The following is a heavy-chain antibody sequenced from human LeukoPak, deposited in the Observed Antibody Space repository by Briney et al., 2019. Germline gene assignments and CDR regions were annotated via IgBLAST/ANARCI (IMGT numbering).Heavy chain of an antibody. V-gene: IGHV3-21*01. CDR1: GFTFSSYS. CDR3: ASLYSNYHDY. D-gene: IGHD4-11*01. CDR2: ISSSSSYI. J-gene: IGHJ4*02. Sequence: GGSLRLSCSASGFTFSSYSRNWVRQAPGKGLEWVSSISSSSSYIYYADSVKGRFTISRDNAKNSLYLQMNSLRAEDTAVYYCASLYSNYHDYWGPRTLVTVSS.